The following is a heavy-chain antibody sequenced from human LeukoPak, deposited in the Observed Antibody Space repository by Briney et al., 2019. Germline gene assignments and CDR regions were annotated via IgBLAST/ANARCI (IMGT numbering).Heavy chain of an antibody. V-gene: IGHV3-43*01. D-gene: IGHD3-10*01. J-gene: IGHJ4*02. Sequence: GRSLRLSCTGSAFTFSDSTIHCVRQAPEKGLEWVSLITFDSGYTYFTDSAKVRFTISKDNSENSLYMEMNSLRTEDSALYYCTREPVITMFRGALPAGYFDYWGQGILVTVSS. CDR1: AFTFSDST. CDR3: TREPVITMFRGALPAGYFDY. CDR2: ITFDSGYT.